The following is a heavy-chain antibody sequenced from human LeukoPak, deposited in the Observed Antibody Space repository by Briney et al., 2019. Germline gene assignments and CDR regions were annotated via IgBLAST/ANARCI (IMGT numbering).Heavy chain of an antibody. J-gene: IGHJ4*02. Sequence: PGGSLRLSCATSGFTLSSYWMHWVRQVPGKGLEWLSRINNDGVSTSYADSVKGRFTISRDNAKNTLYLQMNSLRAEDTAVYYCAKDPDYDFWSGYSGWGQGTLVTVSS. V-gene: IGHV3-74*01. CDR1: GFTLSSYW. D-gene: IGHD3-3*01. CDR2: INNDGVST. CDR3: AKDPDYDFWSGYSG.